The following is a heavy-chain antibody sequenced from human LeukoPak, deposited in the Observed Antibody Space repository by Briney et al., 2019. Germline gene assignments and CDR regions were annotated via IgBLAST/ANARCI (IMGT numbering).Heavy chain of an antibody. Sequence: PGGSLRLSCAASGFIVNTNYMTWVRQAPGKGLEWVSSITDTGSNTYYADSVKGRFTISRDKSKNTLYLQLNGLRTEDTAVYYCAIWGRGYSGSGSYSRGYYYYYMNVWGKGTTVTISS. CDR2: ITDTGSNT. V-gene: IGHV3-23*01. D-gene: IGHD3-10*01. CDR1: GFIVNTNY. J-gene: IGHJ6*03. CDR3: AIWGRGYSGSGSYSRGYYYYYMNV.